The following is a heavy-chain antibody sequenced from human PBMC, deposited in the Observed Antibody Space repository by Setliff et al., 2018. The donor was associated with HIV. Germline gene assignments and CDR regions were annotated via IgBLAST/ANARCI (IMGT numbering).Heavy chain of an antibody. CDR3: ARGFGSSWGGNYYYYYMDV. D-gene: IGHD6-13*01. Sequence: KTSETLSLTCTVSGGSISSHYWSWIRQPPGKGLEWIGYIYYSGSTNYNPSFKSRVTISVDTSKNQFSLKLSSVTAADTAVYYCARGFGSSWGGNYYYYYMDVWGKGTTVTVSS. CDR1: GGSISSHY. CDR2: IYYSGST. J-gene: IGHJ6*03. V-gene: IGHV4-59*11.